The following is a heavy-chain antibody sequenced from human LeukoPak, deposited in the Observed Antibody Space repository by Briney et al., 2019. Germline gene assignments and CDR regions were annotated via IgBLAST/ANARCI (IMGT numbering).Heavy chain of an antibody. J-gene: IGHJ4*02. CDR3: ARGRRFGELSDFDY. D-gene: IGHD3-10*01. CDR1: GGSISSYY. Sequence: SETLSLTCTVSGGSISSYYWSWIRQPPGKGLEWIGYIYYSGSTNYNPSLKSRVTISVDTSKNQFSLKLSSVTAADTAVYYCARGRRFGELSDFDYWGQGTLVTVSS. CDR2: IYYSGST. V-gene: IGHV4-59*12.